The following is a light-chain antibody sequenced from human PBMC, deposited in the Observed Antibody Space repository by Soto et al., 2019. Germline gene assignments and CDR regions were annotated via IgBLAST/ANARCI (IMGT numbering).Light chain of an antibody. J-gene: IGKJ4*01. CDR3: QQRSNWLT. CDR1: QSVSSY. CDR2: DAS. Sequence: EMVLTQSPGTLSLSPGERGTLSSRASQSVSSYLAWYQRKPGQAPRLLIYDASNRATGIPARFSGSGSGTDFTLTISSLEPEDFAVYYCQQRSNWLTFGGGTKVDIK. V-gene: IGKV3-11*01.